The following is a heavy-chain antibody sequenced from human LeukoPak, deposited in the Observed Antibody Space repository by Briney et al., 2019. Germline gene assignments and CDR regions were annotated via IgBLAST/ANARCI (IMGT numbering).Heavy chain of an antibody. J-gene: IGHJ4*02. Sequence: ASVKVSCKASGYTFTGYYMHWVRQAPGQGLEWMGWINPNSGGTNYAQKFQGRVTMTRDTSISTAYMELSRLRSDDTAVYYCARRRTIFGVVTGHVYYFDYWGQGTMVTVSS. CDR3: ARRRTIFGVVTGHVYYFDY. D-gene: IGHD3-3*01. CDR2: INPNSGGT. CDR1: GYTFTGYY. V-gene: IGHV1-2*02.